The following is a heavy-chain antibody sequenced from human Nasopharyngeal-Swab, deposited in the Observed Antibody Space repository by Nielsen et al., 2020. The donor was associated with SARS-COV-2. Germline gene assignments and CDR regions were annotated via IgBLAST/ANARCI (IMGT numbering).Heavy chain of an antibody. Sequence: RQAPGRGLEWIGYIYYSGSTYYNPSLKSRVTISVDTSKNQFSLKLSSVTAADTAMYYCARAGRERVVITKFDYWGQGTLVTVSS. CDR3: ARAGRERVVITKFDY. CDR2: IYYSGST. J-gene: IGHJ4*02. D-gene: IGHD3-22*01. V-gene: IGHV4-30-4*01.